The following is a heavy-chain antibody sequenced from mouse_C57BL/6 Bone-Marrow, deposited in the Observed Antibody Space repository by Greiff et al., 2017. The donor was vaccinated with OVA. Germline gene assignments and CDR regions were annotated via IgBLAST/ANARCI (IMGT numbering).Heavy chain of an antibody. CDR3: AKTGSSSYWFAY. J-gene: IGHJ3*01. CDR1: GFSLTSYG. V-gene: IGHV2-5*01. D-gene: IGHD1-1*01. CDR2: IWRGGST. Sequence: VKLMESGPGLVQPSQSLSITCTVSGFSLTSYGVHWVRQSPGKGLEWLGVIWRGGSTDYNAAFMSRLSITKDNSKSQIIFKMNSLQADDTAIYYCAKTGSSSYWFAYWGQGTLVTVSA.